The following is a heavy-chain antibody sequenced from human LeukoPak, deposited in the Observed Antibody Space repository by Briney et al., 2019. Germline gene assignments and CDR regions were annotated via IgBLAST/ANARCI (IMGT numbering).Heavy chain of an antibody. V-gene: IGHV1-69*04. D-gene: IGHD3-10*01. CDR3: ASSYGSGTPFIYYYGRDV. CDR1: ADSLSSYA. CDR2: IIPIFGIA. J-gene: IGHJ6*04. Sequence: SPKYSADSLSSYASRWVRAGPEQRLERMGRIIPIFGIANYAKKFQGRVTITADKSTSTAYMELSSLRSEDTDVYYCASSYGSGTPFIYYYGRDVWGEGTTVTVSS.